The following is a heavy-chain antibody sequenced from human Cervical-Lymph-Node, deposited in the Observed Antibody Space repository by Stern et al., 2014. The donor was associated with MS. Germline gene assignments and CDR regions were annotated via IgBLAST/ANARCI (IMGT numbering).Heavy chain of an antibody. J-gene: IGHJ4*02. V-gene: IGHV2-5*02. CDR1: GFSLSTAGVG. Sequence: ESGPTLVKPTQTLTLTCTFSGFSLSTAGVGVGWIRQPPGEALEWLALIYWDEDERYRPSLRNRLTLTKDTSKNQVFLTMTNLDPVDTATYYCVHIQYDDVLTGYPVDYWGQGALVTVSS. D-gene: IGHD3-9*01. CDR2: IYWDEDE. CDR3: VHIQYDDVLTGYPVDY.